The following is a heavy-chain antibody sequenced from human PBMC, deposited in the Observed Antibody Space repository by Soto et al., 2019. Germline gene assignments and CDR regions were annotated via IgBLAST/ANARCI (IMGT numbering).Heavy chain of an antibody. Sequence: QVQLQESGPGLVKPSQTLSLTCTVSGGSISSGGYYWSWIRQHPGKGLEWIGYIYYSGSTYYNPSLKIRVTISVDTSKNQFSLKLSSVTAADTAVYYCARGYGLPTLYWYFDLWGRGTLVTVSS. CDR3: ARGYGLPTLYWYFDL. D-gene: IGHD4-17*01. V-gene: IGHV4-31*03. CDR2: IYYSGST. J-gene: IGHJ2*01. CDR1: GGSISSGGYY.